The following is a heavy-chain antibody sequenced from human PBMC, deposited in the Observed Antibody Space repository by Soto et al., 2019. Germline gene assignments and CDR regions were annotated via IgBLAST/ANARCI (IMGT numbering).Heavy chain of an antibody. CDR1: GFTFSDHA. J-gene: IGHJ4*02. D-gene: IGHD1-26*01. CDR3: AEDRWWDVH. CDR2: ISGGGSGA. V-gene: IGHV3-23*01. Sequence: EVQLLESGGGLVQPGGSLRLSCAASGFTFSDHAMTWVRQAPGKGLEWVSGISGGGSGAYYADSVKGRFTISRDNSKNTRFLQMDSVGADATAVYYCAEDRWWDVHWGQGTLVTVAS.